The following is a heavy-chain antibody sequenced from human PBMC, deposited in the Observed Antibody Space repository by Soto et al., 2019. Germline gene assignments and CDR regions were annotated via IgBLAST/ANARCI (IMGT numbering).Heavy chain of an antibody. D-gene: IGHD4-17*01. CDR2: IIPYNGTT. CDR3: ARDEYGDYWD. Sequence: ASVKVSCKASGGTFSSYAISWVRQAPGQGLEWMGGIIPYNGTTNYAQKLQGRVTMTTDTSTSTAYMELRSLRSDDTAVYYCARDEYGDYWDWGRGTQVTVSS. V-gene: IGHV1-18*01. J-gene: IGHJ4*02. CDR1: GGTFSSYA.